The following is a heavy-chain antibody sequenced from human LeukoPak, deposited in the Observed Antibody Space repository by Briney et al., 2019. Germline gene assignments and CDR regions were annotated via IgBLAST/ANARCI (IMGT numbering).Heavy chain of an antibody. CDR1: GGSFSGYY. V-gene: IGHV4-34*01. J-gene: IGHJ4*02. D-gene: IGHD3-22*01. CDR2: INHSGST. CDR3: ARGLYYYDSSGYYSY. Sequence: SETLSLTCAVYGGSFSGYYWSWIRQPPGKGLEWIGEINHSGSTNYNPSLKSRVTISVDTPKNQFSLKLSFVTAADTAVYYCARGLYYYDSSGYYSYWGQGTLVTVSS.